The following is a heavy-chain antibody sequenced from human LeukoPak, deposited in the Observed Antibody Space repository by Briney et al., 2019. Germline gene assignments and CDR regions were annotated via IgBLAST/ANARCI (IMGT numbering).Heavy chain of an antibody. CDR1: GYSISSGYY. J-gene: IGHJ4*02. CDR3: ARSAGDSTDY. V-gene: IGHV4-38-2*02. D-gene: IGHD3-10*01. CDR2: IYHSGST. Sequence: PSETLSLTCTVSGYSISSGYYWGWIRQPPGKGLEWIGSIYHSGSTYYNPSLKGRVTISVDTSKNQFSLKLSSVTAADTAVYYCARSAGDSTDYWGQGTLVTVSS.